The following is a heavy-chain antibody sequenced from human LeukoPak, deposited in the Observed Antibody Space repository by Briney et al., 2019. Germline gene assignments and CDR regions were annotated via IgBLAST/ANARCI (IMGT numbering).Heavy chain of an antibody. CDR2: MNPNSGNT. J-gene: IGHJ3*02. D-gene: IGHD2-2*01. V-gene: IGHV1-8*01. Sequence: ASVKVSCKASGYTFTSCDINWVRQATGQGLEWMGWMNPNSGNTGYAQKFQGRVTMTRNTSISTAYMELSSLRSEDTAVYYCARGCSSTSCYVPYAFDIWGQGTMVTVSS. CDR3: ARGCSSTSCYVPYAFDI. CDR1: GYTFTSCD.